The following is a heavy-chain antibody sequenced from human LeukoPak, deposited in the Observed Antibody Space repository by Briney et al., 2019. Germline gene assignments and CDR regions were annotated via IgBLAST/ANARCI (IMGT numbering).Heavy chain of an antibody. V-gene: IGHV3-11*01. D-gene: IGHD3-10*01. CDR2: ISSSGSTI. Sequence: GGSLRLSCAASGFTFSDYYMSWIRQAPGKGLEWVSYISSSGSTIYYADSVKGRFTISRDNAKNSLYLQMNSLRAEDTAVYYCARDKDDYGSGNHWFDPWGQGTLVTISS. CDR1: GFTFSDYY. J-gene: IGHJ5*02. CDR3: ARDKDDYGSGNHWFDP.